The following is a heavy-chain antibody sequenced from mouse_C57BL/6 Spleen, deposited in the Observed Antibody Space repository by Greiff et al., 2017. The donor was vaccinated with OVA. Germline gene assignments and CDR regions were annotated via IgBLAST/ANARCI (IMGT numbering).Heavy chain of an antibody. D-gene: IGHD2-3*01. CDR2: IYPGDGDT. V-gene: IGHV1-82*01. CDR1: GYAFSSSW. Sequence: QVQLQQSGPELVKPGASVKISCKASGYAFSSSWMNWVKQRPGKGLEWIGRIYPGDGDTNYNGKFKGKATLTADKSSSTAYMQLSSLTSEDSAVYFCARRRDGYYFYAMDYWGQGTSVTVSS. CDR3: ARRRDGYYFYAMDY. J-gene: IGHJ4*01.